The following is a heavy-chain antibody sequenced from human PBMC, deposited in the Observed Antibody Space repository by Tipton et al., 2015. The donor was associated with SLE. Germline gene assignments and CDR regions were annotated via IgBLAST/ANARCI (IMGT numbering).Heavy chain of an antibody. CDR1: GGSFSGYY. Sequence: TLSLTCAVYGGSFSGYYWSWIRQPAGKGLEWIGRIYTSGSTNYNPSLKSRVTMSVDTSKNQFSLKLSSVAAADTAVYCCARHSTSCCFTIFCLVKNYYYMDVWGKGTTVTASS. CDR2: IYTSGST. J-gene: IGHJ6*03. CDR3: ARHSTSCCFTIFCLVKNYYYMDV. V-gene: IGHV4-59*10. D-gene: IGHD3-9*01.